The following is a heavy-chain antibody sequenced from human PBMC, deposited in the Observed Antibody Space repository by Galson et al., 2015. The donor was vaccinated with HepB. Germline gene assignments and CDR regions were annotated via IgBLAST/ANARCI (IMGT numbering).Heavy chain of an antibody. V-gene: IGHV3-53*01. CDR2: IYSGGST. D-gene: IGHD3-22*01. Sequence: SLRLSCAASGFTVSSNYMSWVRQAPGKGLEWVSVIYSGGSTYYADSVKGRFTISRDNSKNTLYLQMNSLRAEDTAVYYCAREGLDYYDSSGYFPAFDIWGQGTMVTVSS. J-gene: IGHJ3*02. CDR1: GFTVSSNY. CDR3: AREGLDYYDSSGYFPAFDI.